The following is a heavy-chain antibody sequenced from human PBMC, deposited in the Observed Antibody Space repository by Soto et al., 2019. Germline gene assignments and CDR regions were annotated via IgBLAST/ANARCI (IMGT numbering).Heavy chain of an antibody. D-gene: IGHD1-26*01. CDR3: ARDRNAVVGYYFDY. V-gene: IGHV1-69*13. CDR2: IIPIFGTA. J-gene: IGHJ4*02. CDR1: GGTFSSYA. Sequence: SVKVSCKASGGTFSSYAISWVRQAPGQGLEWMGGIIPIFGTANYAQKFQGRVTITADESTSTANMELSSLRSEDTAVYYCARDRNAVVGYYFDYWGQGTLVTVSS.